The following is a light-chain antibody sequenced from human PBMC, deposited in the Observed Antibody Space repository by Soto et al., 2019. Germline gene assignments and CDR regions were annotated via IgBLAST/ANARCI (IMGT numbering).Light chain of an antibody. V-gene: IGKV3-11*01. J-gene: IGKJ1*01. CDR2: DAS. Sequence: EIVLTQSPAILSMSPGERATLSCRASQSVSSYFAWYQQKPGQAPRLLIYDASSMATGVPARFSGSGSGTDFTLTISSLEPEDFAVYYCQQRRYWPVTFGQGTKVEIK. CDR3: QQRRYWPVT. CDR1: QSVSSY.